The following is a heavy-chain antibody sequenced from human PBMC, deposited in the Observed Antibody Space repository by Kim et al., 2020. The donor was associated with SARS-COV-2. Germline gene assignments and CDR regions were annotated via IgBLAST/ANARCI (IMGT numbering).Heavy chain of an antibody. Sequence: GGSLRLSCAASGFTFSSYWMSWVRQAPGKGLEWVANIKQDGSEKYYVDSVKGRFTISRDNAKNSLYLQMNSLRAEDTAVYYCARATSSGWYLEAFDIWGQGTMVTVSS. J-gene: IGHJ3*02. CDR3: ARATSSGWYLEAFDI. CDR2: IKQDGSEK. D-gene: IGHD6-19*01. V-gene: IGHV3-7*01. CDR1: GFTFSSYW.